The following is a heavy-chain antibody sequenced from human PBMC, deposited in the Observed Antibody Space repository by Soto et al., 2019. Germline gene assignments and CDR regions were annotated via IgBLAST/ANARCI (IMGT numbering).Heavy chain of an antibody. CDR2: IYYSGST. CDR1: GGSISSGDYY. D-gene: IGHD4-17*01. Sequence: SETLSLTCTVSGGSISSGDYYWSWIRQPPGKGLEWIGYIYYSGSTYYNPSLKSRVTISVDTSKNQFSLKLSSVTAADTAVYYCARGYGDPTSEAYFDYWGQGTLVTVSS. V-gene: IGHV4-30-4*01. CDR3: ARGYGDPTSEAYFDY. J-gene: IGHJ4*02.